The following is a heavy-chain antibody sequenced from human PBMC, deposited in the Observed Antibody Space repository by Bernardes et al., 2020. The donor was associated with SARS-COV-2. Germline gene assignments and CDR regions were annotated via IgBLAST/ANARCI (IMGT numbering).Heavy chain of an antibody. J-gene: IGHJ4*02. D-gene: IGHD3-10*01. CDR1: GFTFSNYA. CDR2: ISSSGGST. Sequence: GGSLRLSCAASGFTFSNYAMIWVRQAPGKGLEWVSAISSSGGSTYYADSVKGRFTISRDNPKNTLYLQMNSLRAEDTAVYYCAKTRAFGEFSPMIFGGQGTLVTVSS. CDR3: AKTRAFGEFSPMIF. V-gene: IGHV3-23*01.